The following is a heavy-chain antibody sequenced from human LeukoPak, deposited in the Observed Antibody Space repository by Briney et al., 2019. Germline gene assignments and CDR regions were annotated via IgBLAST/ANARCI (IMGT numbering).Heavy chain of an antibody. CDR2: ISSRGDDT. Sequence: PSETLSLTCAVYGGSFSGYYWSWIRQAPGKGLDWVSSISSRGDDTYYADSVTGRFTISRDNSKNTLYLQMDSLRADDTAIYYCAKTTEGRQQLIRKTVGYYFDHWGQGALVTVSS. J-gene: IGHJ4*02. V-gene: IGHV3-23*01. D-gene: IGHD6-13*01. CDR3: AKTTEGRQQLIRKTVGYYFDH. CDR1: GGSFSGYY.